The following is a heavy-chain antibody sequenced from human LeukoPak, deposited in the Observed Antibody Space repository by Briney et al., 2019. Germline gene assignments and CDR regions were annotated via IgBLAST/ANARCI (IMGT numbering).Heavy chain of an antibody. Sequence: GGSLRLSCAASGFTFSSYAMSWVRQAPGKGLEWVSAISGSGGSTYYADSVKGRFTISRDNSKNTLYLQMNSLRAEDTAVYYCAKCLRVVVPVASFSLPYYYYGMDVWGQGTTVTVSS. CDR1: GFTFSSYA. J-gene: IGHJ6*02. CDR3: AKCLRVVVPVASFSLPYYYYGMDV. D-gene: IGHD2-2*01. V-gene: IGHV3-23*01. CDR2: ISGSGGST.